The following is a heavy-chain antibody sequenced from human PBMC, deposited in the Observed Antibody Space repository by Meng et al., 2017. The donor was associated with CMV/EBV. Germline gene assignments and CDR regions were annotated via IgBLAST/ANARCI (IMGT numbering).Heavy chain of an antibody. CDR2: IDWDDDK. CDR3: ARIHSNYGPYGMDV. D-gene: IGHD4-11*01. V-gene: IGHV2-70*20. Sequence: SGPTLVKPPHTLTLTCTFSGFSLSTSGMCVSWVRQPPGKALEWLALIDWDDDKYYSTSLKTRLTISKDTSKNQVVLTMTNMDPVDTATYYCARIHSNYGPYGMDVWGQGTTVTVSS. J-gene: IGHJ6*02. CDR1: GFSLSTSGMC.